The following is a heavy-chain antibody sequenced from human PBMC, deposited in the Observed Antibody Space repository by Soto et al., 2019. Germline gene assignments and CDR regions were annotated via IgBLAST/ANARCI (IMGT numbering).Heavy chain of an antibody. J-gene: IGHJ3*02. Sequence: GGSLRLSCAASGFTFSSYAMSWVRQAPGKGLEWVSAISGSGGSTYYADSVKGRFTISRDNSKNTLYLQMNSLRAEDTAVYYCVILTVAAPDAFDIWGQGTMVTVS. V-gene: IGHV3-23*01. CDR3: VILTVAAPDAFDI. CDR2: ISGSGGST. D-gene: IGHD6-19*01. CDR1: GFTFSSYA.